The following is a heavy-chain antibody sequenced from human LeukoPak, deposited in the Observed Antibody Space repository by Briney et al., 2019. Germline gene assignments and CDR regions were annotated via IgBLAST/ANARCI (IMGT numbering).Heavy chain of an antibody. CDR1: GYTFTSYD. D-gene: IGHD3-9*01. CDR2: MNPNSGNT. J-gene: IGHJ6*02. V-gene: IGHV1-8*01. CDR3: ASYRSRDVVNYDILTGYYKDYGMDV. Sequence: GASVKVSCKASGYTFTSYDINWVRQATGQGLEWMGWMNPNSGNTGYAQKFQGRVTMTRNTSISTAYMELSSLRSEDTAVYYCASYRSRDVVNYDILTGYYKDYGMDVWGQGTTVTVSS.